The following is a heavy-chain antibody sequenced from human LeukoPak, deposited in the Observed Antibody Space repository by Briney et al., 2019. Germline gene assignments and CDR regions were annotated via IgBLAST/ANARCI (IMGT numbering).Heavy chain of an antibody. D-gene: IGHD2-15*01. V-gene: IGHV1-18*01. Sequence: ASVKVSCKASGYTFTNYAINWLRQAPGQGIEWMGWISANKGDTEYAQKFQGRLTVTRDTSTSTAYMELKRLKSDDTAVYYCARADIIVVAGATPVGSAFEYWGQGTLITVS. J-gene: IGHJ4*02. CDR1: GYTFTNYA. CDR3: ARADIIVVAGATPVGSAFEY. CDR2: ISANKGDT.